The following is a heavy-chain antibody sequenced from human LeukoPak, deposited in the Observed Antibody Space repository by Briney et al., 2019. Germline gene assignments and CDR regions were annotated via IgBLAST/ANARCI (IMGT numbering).Heavy chain of an antibody. V-gene: IGHV4-34*01. CDR3: ARLRDYYYYMDV. J-gene: IGHJ6*03. CDR1: GGSFSGYY. Sequence: SETLSLTCAAYGGSFSGYYWSWIRQPPGKGLEWIGEINHSGSTNYNPSLKSRVTISVDTSKNQFSLKLSSVTAADTAVYYCARLRDYYYYMDVWGKGTTVTISS. CDR2: INHSGST.